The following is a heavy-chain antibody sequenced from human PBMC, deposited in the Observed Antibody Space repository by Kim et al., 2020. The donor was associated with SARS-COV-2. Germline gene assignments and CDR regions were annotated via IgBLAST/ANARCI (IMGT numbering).Heavy chain of an antibody. CDR3: AREEFMAGYGMDV. D-gene: IGHD3-22*01. J-gene: IGHJ6*02. CDR1: GYTFTDYG. V-gene: IGHV1-3*04. CDR2: VNTNNNNT. Sequence: ASVKVSCKASGYTFTDYGLHWVRQAPGQRLEWMGWVNTNNNNTKYSQTFQGRLTLTWDTSANTGYMELTSLRSEDTAVYYCAREEFMAGYGMDVWGQGTTVTVS.